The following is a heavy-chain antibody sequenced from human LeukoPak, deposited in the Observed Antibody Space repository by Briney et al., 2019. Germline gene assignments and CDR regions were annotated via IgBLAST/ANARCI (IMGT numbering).Heavy chain of an antibody. CDR3: ATQGRLGVWFDP. Sequence: SETLSLTCAVYGGSFSGYYWSWIRQPPGKGLEWIGEINHSGSTNYNPSLKSRVTISVDTSKNQFSLKLSSVTAADTAVYYCATQGRLGVWFDPWGQGTLVTVSS. D-gene: IGHD3-22*01. CDR2: INHSGST. CDR1: GGSFSGYY. V-gene: IGHV4-34*01. J-gene: IGHJ5*02.